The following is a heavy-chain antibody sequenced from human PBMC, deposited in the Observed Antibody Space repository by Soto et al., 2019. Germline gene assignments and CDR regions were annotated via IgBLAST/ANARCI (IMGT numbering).Heavy chain of an antibody. CDR2: IIPILGIA. Sequence: QVQLVQSGAEVKKPGSSVKVSCKASGGTFSSYTISWVRQAPGHGLEWMGRIIPILGIANYAQKFQVIVTITADKSTSTAYMELSSLRSDDTAVYYCASYRGIAVADRDFDYWGQGTLVTVSS. J-gene: IGHJ4*02. D-gene: IGHD6-19*01. CDR1: GGTFSSYT. CDR3: ASYRGIAVADRDFDY. V-gene: IGHV1-69*02.